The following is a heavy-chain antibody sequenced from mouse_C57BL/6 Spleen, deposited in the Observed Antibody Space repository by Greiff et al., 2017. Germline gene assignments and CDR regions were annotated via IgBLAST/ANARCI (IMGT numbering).Heavy chain of an antibody. Sequence: QVQLQQSGAELVRPGASVTLSCKASGYTFTDYEMHWVKQTPVHGLEWIGAIDPETGGTAYNQKFKGKAILTADKSSSTAYMELRSLTSEDSAVYYCTRPLYGSRREGFAYWGQGTLVTVSA. CDR1: GYTFTDYE. V-gene: IGHV1-15*01. D-gene: IGHD1-1*01. CDR2: IDPETGGT. CDR3: TRPLYGSRREGFAY. J-gene: IGHJ3*01.